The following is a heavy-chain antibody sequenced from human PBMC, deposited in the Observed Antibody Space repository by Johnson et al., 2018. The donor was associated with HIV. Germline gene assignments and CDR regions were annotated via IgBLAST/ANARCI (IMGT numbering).Heavy chain of an antibody. CDR1: GFTFSSYA. CDR2: ISYDGSNK. D-gene: IGHD3-10*01. CDR3: ARLEDRGRGAFDI. Sequence: QVQLVESGGGVVQPGRSLRLSCAASGFTFSSYAMHWVRQAPGKGLEWVAVISYDGSNKYYADSVKGRFTISRDNSKNTLYLQINSLRAEDTAVYYCARLEDRGRGAFDIWGQGTMVTVSS. V-gene: IGHV3-30-3*01. J-gene: IGHJ3*02.